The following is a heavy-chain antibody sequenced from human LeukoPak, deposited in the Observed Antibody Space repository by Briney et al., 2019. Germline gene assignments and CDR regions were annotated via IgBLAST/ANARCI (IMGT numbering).Heavy chain of an antibody. J-gene: IGHJ4*02. D-gene: IGHD2-21*01. V-gene: IGHV1-2*02. CDR2: INPNSGGT. CDR3: ARKLEGGDCFGY. Sequence: XWXRXXPGQGLEWMGWINPNSGGTNYAQKFQGRVTMTRDTSISTAYMELSRLTSDDTAVYYCARKLEGGDCFGYWGQGTLVTVSS.